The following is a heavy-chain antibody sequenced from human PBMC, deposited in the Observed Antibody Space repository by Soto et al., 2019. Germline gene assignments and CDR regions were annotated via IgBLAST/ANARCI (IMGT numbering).Heavy chain of an antibody. D-gene: IGHD6-13*01. J-gene: IGHJ4*02. CDR1: GGSISRYY. Sequence: SETLSLTCTVSGGSISRYYWSWIRQPPGKGLEWIGYIYYSGRTNYNPSLKSRVTISVDTSKNQFSLKLSSVTAADTAVYYCARDLSSSLFDYWGQGTLVTVAS. CDR2: IYYSGRT. CDR3: ARDLSSSLFDY. V-gene: IGHV4-59*01.